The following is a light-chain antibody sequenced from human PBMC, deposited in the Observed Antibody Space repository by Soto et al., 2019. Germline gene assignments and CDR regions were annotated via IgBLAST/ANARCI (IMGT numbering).Light chain of an antibody. CDR3: SSYAGDKKVI. J-gene: IGLJ2*01. Sequence: QSALTQPPSASGSPGQSVTISCTGTSSDVGGYNYVSWYQEHPGKAPKLMIYEVIRRPSGVPDRFSGSKSGNTAYLTVSGLQAEDEADYYCSSYAGDKKVIFGGGTKLTVL. CDR2: EVI. V-gene: IGLV2-8*01. CDR1: SSDVGGYNY.